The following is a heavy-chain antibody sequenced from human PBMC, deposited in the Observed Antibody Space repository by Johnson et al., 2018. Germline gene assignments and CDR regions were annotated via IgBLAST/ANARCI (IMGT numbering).Heavy chain of an antibody. J-gene: IGHJ6*03. Sequence: QVQLVQSGGGVVQPGRSLRLSCAASGFSFSSYTMHWVRQAPGKGLEWMAVISYDGGKEYFADSVKGRFTISRDNSQNTVYLQLNNLRADDTAVYYCARGGIAVTGTEKLYYYMDVWGTGTTVTVS. D-gene: IGHD6-19*01. CDR3: ARGGIAVTGTEKLYYYMDV. CDR2: ISYDGGKE. V-gene: IGHV3-30-3*01. CDR1: GFSFSSYT.